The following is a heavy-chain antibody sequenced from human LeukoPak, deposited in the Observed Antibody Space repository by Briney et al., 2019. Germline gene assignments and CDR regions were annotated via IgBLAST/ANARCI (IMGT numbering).Heavy chain of an antibody. CDR2: IYHSGRT. CDR1: GYSISSGYY. J-gene: IGHJ3*02. D-gene: IGHD2-2*02. Sequence: PSETLSLTCAVSGYSISSGYYWGWIRQPPGKGLEWIGSIYHSGRTYYNPSLKSRVTISVDTSKNQFSLKLSSVTAADTAVYYCARASPDCSSTSCYTGGAFDIWGQGTMVTVSS. CDR3: ARASPDCSSTSCYTGGAFDI. V-gene: IGHV4-38-2*01.